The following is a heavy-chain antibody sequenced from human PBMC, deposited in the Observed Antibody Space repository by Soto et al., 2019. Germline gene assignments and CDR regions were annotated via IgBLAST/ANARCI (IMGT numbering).Heavy chain of an antibody. CDR2: IHHSGST. Sequence: QVQLQESGPGLVKPSGTLSLTCDVSGGSIGTSNWWSWVRQPPGRGLEWMGQIHHSGSTNYNPSLASRVTISLDKSKNQFSLRLRSVTAADTAVYYCARAPNPDGIVVVAAAIYYYGLDVWGQGTTVTVS. D-gene: IGHD2-2*01. CDR3: ARAPNPDGIVVVAAAIYYYGLDV. J-gene: IGHJ6*02. CDR1: GGSIGTSNW. V-gene: IGHV4-4*02.